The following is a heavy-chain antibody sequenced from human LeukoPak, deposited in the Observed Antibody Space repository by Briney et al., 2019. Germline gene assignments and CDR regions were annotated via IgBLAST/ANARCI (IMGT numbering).Heavy chain of an antibody. D-gene: IGHD2-2*01. CDR2: MSYDGSNK. CDR1: GFTFSSYG. Sequence: GRSLRLSCAASGFTFSSYGMHWVRQAPGKGLEWVAVMSYDGSNKYYADSVKGRFTIPGDNSKNTLYLQMNSLRAEDTAVYYCAKDFPVPAALGGFDYWGQGTLVTVSS. CDR3: AKDFPVPAALGGFDY. V-gene: IGHV3-30*18. J-gene: IGHJ4*02.